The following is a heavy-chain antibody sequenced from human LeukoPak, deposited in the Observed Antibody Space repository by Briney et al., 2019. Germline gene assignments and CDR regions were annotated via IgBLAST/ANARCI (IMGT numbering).Heavy chain of an antibody. D-gene: IGHD2-15*01. Sequence: LGTLSLTCAVSGGSISGYYWSWVRQSPGKGLGWFGYIYYSASTNYNPPLKSRVTISVDTSKNHFSLKLSSVTAADTAVNYCARGSSDSSHSSFDYWGQGTLVTVSS. V-gene: IGHV4-59*01. CDR2: IYYSAST. CDR1: GGSISGYY. J-gene: IGHJ4*02. CDR3: ARGSSDSSHSSFDY.